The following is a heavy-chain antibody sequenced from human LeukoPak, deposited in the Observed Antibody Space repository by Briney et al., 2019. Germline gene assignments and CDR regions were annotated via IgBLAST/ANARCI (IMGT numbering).Heavy chain of an antibody. CDR1: GFTFSSYS. Sequence: PGGSLRLSCAASGFTFSSYSMNWVRQAPGKGLEWVSSISSSSSYIYYADSVKGRFTISRDNAKNSLYLQMNSLRVEDTAVYYCARSEAYSSGCGYWGQGTLVTVSS. CDR2: ISSSSSYI. D-gene: IGHD6-19*01. V-gene: IGHV3-21*01. CDR3: ARSEAYSSGCGY. J-gene: IGHJ4*02.